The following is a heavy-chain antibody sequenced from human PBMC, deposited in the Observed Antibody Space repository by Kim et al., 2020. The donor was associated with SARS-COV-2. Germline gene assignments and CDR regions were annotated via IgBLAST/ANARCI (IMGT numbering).Heavy chain of an antibody. J-gene: IGHJ4*02. CDR3: TKALPYNASGWGFDY. Sequence: ANAVKGRFTISRDNSRNTVYLQINGLTADDTAVYYCTKALPYNASGWGFDYWGQGALVTVSS. D-gene: IGHD2-8*01. V-gene: IGHV3-23*01.